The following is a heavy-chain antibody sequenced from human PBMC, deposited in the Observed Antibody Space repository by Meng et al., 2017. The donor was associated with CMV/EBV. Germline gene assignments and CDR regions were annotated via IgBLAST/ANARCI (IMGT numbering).Heavy chain of an antibody. CDR2: IKTDGSYT. J-gene: IGHJ4*02. Sequence: LSCAASGFTFSRWWMHWVRQDPGKGLVWVSRIKTDGSYTTYADSVKGRFTISRDNAKNTLYLQMNSLRVEDTAVYYCVGGGSGYMDYWGQGTLVTVSS. CDR1: GFTFSRWW. V-gene: IGHV3-74*03. D-gene: IGHD5-12*01. CDR3: VGGGSGYMDY.